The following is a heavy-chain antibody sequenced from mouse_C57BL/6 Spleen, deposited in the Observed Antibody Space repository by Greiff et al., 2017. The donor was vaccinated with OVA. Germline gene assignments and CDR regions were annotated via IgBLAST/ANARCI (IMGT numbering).Heavy chain of an antibody. V-gene: IGHV7-3*01. CDR1: GFTFTDYY. Sequence: EVHLVESGGGLVQPGGSLSLSCAASGFTFTDYYMSWVRQPPGKALEWLGFIRNKANGYTTEYSASVKGRFTISRDNSQSILYLQMNALRAEDSATYYCARYYYYYGSSYFDYWGQGTTLTVSS. J-gene: IGHJ2*01. D-gene: IGHD1-1*01. CDR3: ARYYYYYGSSYFDY. CDR2: IRNKANGYTT.